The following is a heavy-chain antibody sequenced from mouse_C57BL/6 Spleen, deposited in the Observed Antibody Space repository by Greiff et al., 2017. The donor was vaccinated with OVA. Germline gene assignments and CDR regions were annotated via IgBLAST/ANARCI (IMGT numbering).Heavy chain of an antibody. CDR1: GFSLTSYA. CDR3: ARKGGLITTVVEDYLDY. D-gene: IGHD1-1*01. CDR2: IWTGGGT. Sequence: VQLQQSGPGLVAPSQSLSITCTVSGFSLTSYAISWVRQPPGKGLEWLGVIWTGGGTNYNSALKSRLSISKDNSKSQVFLKMNSLQTDDTARYYCARKGGLITTVVEDYLDYWGQGTTLTVSS. J-gene: IGHJ2*01. V-gene: IGHV2-9-1*01.